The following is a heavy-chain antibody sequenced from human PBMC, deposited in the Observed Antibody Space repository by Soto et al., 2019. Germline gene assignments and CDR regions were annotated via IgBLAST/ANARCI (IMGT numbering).Heavy chain of an antibody. CDR1: GLTISGKKY. V-gene: IGHV3-53*01. CDR2: LYDVDGS. J-gene: IGHJ3*01. D-gene: IGHD1-1*01. Sequence: DVQLVESGGGLIQPGESLRLSCAAFGLTISGKKYVAWVRQAPGKGLEWVSGLYDVDGSFYADSVRGRFTTSSDSSKPTGYLQMNDLRPDDTAVYYCATWHEREHAYDVWGQGTTVTVSS. CDR3: ATWHEREHAYDV.